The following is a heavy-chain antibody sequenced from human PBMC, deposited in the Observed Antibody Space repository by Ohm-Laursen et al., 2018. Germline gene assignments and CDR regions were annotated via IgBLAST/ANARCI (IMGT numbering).Heavy chain of an antibody. D-gene: IGHD2/OR15-2a*01. CDR2: IYYSGST. Sequence: PSETLSLTCTVSGAAINNGSYYWTWIRQHPGKGLEWIAYIYYSGSTYYNPSLESPFTISVDTSKNQFSLRLTSVTAADTALYYCARGTRVIPAARHGISAFDIWGQGTMVTVSS. CDR3: ARGTRVIPAARHGISAFDI. CDR1: GAAINNGSYY. V-gene: IGHV4-31*01. J-gene: IGHJ3*02.